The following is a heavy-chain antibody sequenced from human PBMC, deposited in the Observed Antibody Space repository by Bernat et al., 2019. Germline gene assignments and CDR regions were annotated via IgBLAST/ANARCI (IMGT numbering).Heavy chain of an antibody. V-gene: IGHV4-31*03. J-gene: IGHJ4*02. Sequence: QLQLQESGPGLVKPSETLSLTCTVSGGSISSSSYYWSWIRQHPGKGLEWIGYIYYSGSTYYNPSLKSRVTISVDTSKNQFSLKLSSVTAADTAVYYCARDDYGDYAFDYWGQGTLVTVSS. CDR2: IYYSGST. CDR1: GGSISSSSYY. CDR3: ARDDYGDYAFDY. D-gene: IGHD4-17*01.